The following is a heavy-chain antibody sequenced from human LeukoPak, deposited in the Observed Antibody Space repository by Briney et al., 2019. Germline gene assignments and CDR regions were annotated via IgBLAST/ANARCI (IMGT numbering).Heavy chain of an antibody. CDR2: MWYDGSKQ. CDR3: VRDYNFYFDY. D-gene: IGHD3-10*01. CDR1: GFTFTSYG. V-gene: IGHV3-33*01. J-gene: IGHJ4*02. Sequence: PGGSLRLSCAASGFTFTSYGMHWVRQAPGKGLEWVAVMWYDGSKQYYADSVKGRFTISRDTSKNTLYLEMNSLRAEDTAMYYCVRDYNFYFDYWGQGTLVTVSS.